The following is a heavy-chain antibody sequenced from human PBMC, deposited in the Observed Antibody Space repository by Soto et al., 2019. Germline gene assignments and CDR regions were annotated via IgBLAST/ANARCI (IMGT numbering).Heavy chain of an antibody. CDR1: GFNLGTFT. J-gene: IGHJ6*02. CDR3: ARVMCGGCSSYYYSSMDV. D-gene: IGHD2-15*01. CDR2: IGTTSTFI. Sequence: GGSLRLSCAASGFNLGTFTMNWVRQAPGKGLEWVSSIGTTSTFIYYADSVRGRFTISRDNAKNSVFLQMNSLRAEDTAIYYCARVMCGGCSSYYYSSMDVWGQGTTVTVSS. V-gene: IGHV3-21*06.